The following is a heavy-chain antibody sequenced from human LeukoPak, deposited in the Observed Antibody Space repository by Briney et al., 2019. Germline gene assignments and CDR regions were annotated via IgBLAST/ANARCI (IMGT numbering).Heavy chain of an antibody. CDR3: ARGITMVRGVIPKDDY. CDR2: INHSGST. D-gene: IGHD3-10*01. J-gene: IGHJ4*02. V-gene: IGHV4-34*01. CDR1: GGSFSGYY. Sequence: PETLSLTCAVYGGSFSGYYWSWIRQPPGKGLEWIGEINHSGSTNYNPSLKSRVTISVDTSKNQSSLKLSSVTAADTAVYYCARGITMVRGVIPKDDYWGQGTLVTVSS.